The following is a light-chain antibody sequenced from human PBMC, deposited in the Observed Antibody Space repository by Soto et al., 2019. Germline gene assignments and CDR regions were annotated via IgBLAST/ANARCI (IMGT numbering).Light chain of an antibody. J-gene: IGKJ4*01. Sequence: DIQMTQSPSSLSASVGDRVTITCRARQGISNYLAWYQQMPGKVPKVLIYGASTLQSGVPSRFSGSGSGTEFTLTISSLQPEDVATFYCQKYNSVPLTFGGGTKVVIK. CDR2: GAS. CDR1: QGISNY. V-gene: IGKV1-27*01. CDR3: QKYNSVPLT.